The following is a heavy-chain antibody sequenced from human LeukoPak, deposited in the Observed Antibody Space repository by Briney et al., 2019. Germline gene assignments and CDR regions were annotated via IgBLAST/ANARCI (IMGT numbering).Heavy chain of an antibody. J-gene: IGHJ4*02. CDR3: ARDNAGWSRDY. D-gene: IGHD6-19*01. V-gene: IGHV3-21*01. CDR2: ISSSSSYI. Sequence: GGSLRLSCAASAFTFSSYSMNWVRQAPGKGLEWVSSISSSSSYISYADSVKGRFTISKDNAKNSLYLQMNSLRADDTAVYYCARDNAGWSRDYWGQGTLVTVSS. CDR1: AFTFSSYS.